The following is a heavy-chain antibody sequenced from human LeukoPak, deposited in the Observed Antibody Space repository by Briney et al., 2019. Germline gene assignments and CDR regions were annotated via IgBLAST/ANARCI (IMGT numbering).Heavy chain of an antibody. CDR1: GFTFTGYY. V-gene: IGHV1-2*02. J-gene: IGHJ4*02. CDR3: AINKHGKSLDY. D-gene: IGHD5-24*01. Sequence: ASVKVSCKASGFTFTGYYIHWVRQAPGQGLEWMGWINPNSAGTKYAQKFQGRVTMTRDTSISTAYMELSRLRFDDTAVFYCAINKHGKSLDYWGQGTLVTVSS. CDR2: INPNSAGT.